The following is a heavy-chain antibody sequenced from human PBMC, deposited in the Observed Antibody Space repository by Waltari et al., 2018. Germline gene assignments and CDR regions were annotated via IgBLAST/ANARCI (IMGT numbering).Heavy chain of an antibody. CDR3: SVSLND. J-gene: IGHJ4*02. CDR1: GFPFSNHW. Sequence: EVYLVESGGNLVQPGGSLRLSWAASGFPFSNHWMDWVRQAPGKGLEWVANIKEDGSESHYVDSVKGRFTISRDNAQNLLSLQMDSLRAEDTAVYYCSVSLNDWGQGTLVTVSS. V-gene: IGHV3-7*01. CDR2: IKEDGSES.